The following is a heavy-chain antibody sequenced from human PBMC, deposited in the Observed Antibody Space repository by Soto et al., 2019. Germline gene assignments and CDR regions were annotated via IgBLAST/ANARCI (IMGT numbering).Heavy chain of an antibody. CDR2: ISAYDGKT. CDR1: GYTFNTYG. V-gene: IGHV1-18*01. J-gene: IGHJ5*02. D-gene: IGHD3-3*01. Sequence: ASVKVSCKTSGYTFNTYGINWVRQAPGQGLELMGWISAYDGKTTYAEKFQGRVTLTTDTSTSTAYMELRSLRSDDTAIYYCARDPHEFWTSYWFDPWGQGTLVTVSS. CDR3: ARDPHEFWTSYWFDP.